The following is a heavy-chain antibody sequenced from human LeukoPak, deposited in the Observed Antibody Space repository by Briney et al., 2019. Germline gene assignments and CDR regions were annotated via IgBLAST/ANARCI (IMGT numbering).Heavy chain of an antibody. CDR3: AREGSYYDSSGYYY. V-gene: IGHV3-30*04. Sequence: GRSLRLSCAASGFTFSSYAMHWVRQAPGKGLEWVAFIRYDGSNKYYADSVKGRFTISRDNSKNTLYLQMNSLRAEDTAVYYCAREGSYYDSSGYYYWGQGTLVTVSS. CDR2: IRYDGSNK. J-gene: IGHJ4*02. D-gene: IGHD3-22*01. CDR1: GFTFSSYA.